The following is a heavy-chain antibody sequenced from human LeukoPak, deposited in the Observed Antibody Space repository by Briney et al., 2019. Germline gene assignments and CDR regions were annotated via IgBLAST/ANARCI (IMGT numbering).Heavy chain of an antibody. J-gene: IGHJ4*02. CDR1: GGSISSTNW. D-gene: IGHD3-3*01. V-gene: IGHV4-4*02. CDR2: VHLDGRT. Sequence: SETLSLTCGVSGGSISSTNWWTWVRQSPGKGLEWIGEVHLDGRTNYNPSLESRLTMSVDLSENHISLKLTSVTAADTAVYYCAREGGFYRPLDYSGQGTLVTVSS. CDR3: AREGGFYRPLDY.